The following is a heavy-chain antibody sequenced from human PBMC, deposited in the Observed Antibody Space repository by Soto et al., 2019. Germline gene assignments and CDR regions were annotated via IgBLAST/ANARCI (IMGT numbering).Heavy chain of an antibody. V-gene: IGHV1-18*01. D-gene: IGHD3-3*01. J-gene: IGHJ6*02. Sequence: ASVKVSCKASGYTFTSYGISWVRQAPGQGLEWMGWISAYNGNTNYAQKLQGRVTMTTDTSTSTAYMELRSLRSDDTAVYYCARDQAPYDFWSGYYTPLDVWGQGXTVTVYS. CDR1: GYTFTSYG. CDR2: ISAYNGNT. CDR3: ARDQAPYDFWSGYYTPLDV.